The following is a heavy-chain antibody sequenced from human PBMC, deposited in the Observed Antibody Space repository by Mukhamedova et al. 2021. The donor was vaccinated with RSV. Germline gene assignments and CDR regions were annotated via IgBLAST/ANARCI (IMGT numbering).Heavy chain of an antibody. CDR3: EDPEVQFNWY. CDR1: GFTFSRYT. CDR2: IGGGGTST. Sequence: AASGFTFSRYTMTWVRQAPGKGLEWVSTIGGGGTSTYYADSVKGRFTVSRDNSKNTLMISRTPEVTCVVVDVSHEDPEVQFNWY. J-gene: IGHJ2*01. D-gene: IGHD2-21*01. V-gene: IGHV3-23*01.